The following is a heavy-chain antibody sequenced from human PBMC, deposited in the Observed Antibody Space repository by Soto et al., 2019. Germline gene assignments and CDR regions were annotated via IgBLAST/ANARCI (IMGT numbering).Heavy chain of an antibody. CDR1: GYSFTSYW. CDR2: FNARHPST. D-gene: IGHD5-12*01. V-gene: IGHV5-10-1*01. CDR3: ARGVKMATPHKYYFDY. J-gene: IGHJ4*02. Sequence: GGALKISWKGSGYSFTSYWITWVRQMPGQGLEWMGRFNARHPSTNYSPSFRGHVTISSDRSTNTVYLQWSSLKASDTAMYYCARGVKMATPHKYYFDYWGQGTLVTVSS.